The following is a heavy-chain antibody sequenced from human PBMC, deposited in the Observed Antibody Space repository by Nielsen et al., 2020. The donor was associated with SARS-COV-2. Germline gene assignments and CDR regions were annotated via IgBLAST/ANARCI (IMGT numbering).Heavy chain of an antibody. CDR1: GYTFTSYY. J-gene: IGHJ4*02. V-gene: IGHV1-46*01. Sequence: ASVKVSCQASGYTFTSYYMHWVRQAPGQGLEWMGIINPSGGSTSYAQKFQGRVTMTRDTSTSTVYMELSSLRSEDTAVYYCAREGVGGWYYYWGQGTLVTVSS. D-gene: IGHD6-19*01. CDR2: INPSGGST. CDR3: AREGVGGWYYY.